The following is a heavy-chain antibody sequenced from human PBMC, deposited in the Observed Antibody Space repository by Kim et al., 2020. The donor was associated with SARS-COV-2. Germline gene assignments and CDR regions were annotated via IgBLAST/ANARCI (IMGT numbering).Heavy chain of an antibody. CDR2: ISWNSSNI. CDR3: AKDNFGVLDY. Sequence: GGSLRLSCAASGFSFGDFAMHWVRQAPGKGLEWVSSISWNSSNIKYVDSVKGRFTISRDNAKNLVHLQMHSLRLEDTALYYCAKDNFGVLDYWGRGTLVTVSS. V-gene: IGHV3-9*01. D-gene: IGHD4-17*01. CDR1: GFSFGDFA. J-gene: IGHJ4*02.